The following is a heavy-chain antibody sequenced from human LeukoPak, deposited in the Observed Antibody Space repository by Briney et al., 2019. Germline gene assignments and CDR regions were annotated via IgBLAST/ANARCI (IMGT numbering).Heavy chain of an antibody. D-gene: IGHD2-8*01. CDR2: IIPIFGTA. J-gene: IGHJ5*02. V-gene: IGHV1-69*06. Sequence: PVKVSCKASGGTFSSYAISWVRQAPGQGLEWMGRIIPIFGTANYAQKFQGRVTITADKSTSTAYMELRSLRSDDTAVYYCAKSADGNWFETWGQGTLVSVSS. CDR3: AKSADGNWFET. CDR1: GGTFSSYA.